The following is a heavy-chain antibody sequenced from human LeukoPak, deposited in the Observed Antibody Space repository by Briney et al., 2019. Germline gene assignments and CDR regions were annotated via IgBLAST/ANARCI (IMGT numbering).Heavy chain of an antibody. Sequence: ASVKVSCKASGGTFSSYAISWVRQAPGQGLEWMGGIIPIFGTANYAQKFQGRVTITADESTSTAYMEQSSLRSEDTAVYYCARAGDSSSWYHSSDWFDPWGQGTLVTVSS. CDR2: IIPIFGTA. J-gene: IGHJ5*02. CDR1: GGTFSSYA. V-gene: IGHV1-69*13. D-gene: IGHD6-13*01. CDR3: ARAGDSSSWYHSSDWFDP.